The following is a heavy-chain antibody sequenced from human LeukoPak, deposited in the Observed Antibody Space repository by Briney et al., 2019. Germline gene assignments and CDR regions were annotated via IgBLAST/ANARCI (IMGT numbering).Heavy chain of an antibody. V-gene: IGHV1-69*13. Sequence: SVKVSCKASGGTFSSYAISWVRQAPGQGLEWMGGIIPIFGTANYAQKFQGRVTITADESTSTAYMELRSLRSDDTAVYYCARDPHSIPIVVVHKGRAFDIWGQGTMVTVSS. D-gene: IGHD3-22*01. CDR1: GGTFSSYA. CDR3: ARDPHSIPIVVVHKGRAFDI. CDR2: IIPIFGTA. J-gene: IGHJ3*02.